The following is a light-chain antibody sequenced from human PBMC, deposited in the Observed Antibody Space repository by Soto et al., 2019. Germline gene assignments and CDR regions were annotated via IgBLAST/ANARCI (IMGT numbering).Light chain of an antibody. V-gene: IGLV2-23*01. J-gene: IGLJ1*01. CDR1: SNDIGTYNL. Sequence: QSALTQPASVSGPPGQSITISCAGTSNDIGTYNLVSWYQQHPGTAPKLLIYETKKRPSGVSSRFSGSKSGNTASLTISGLQTDDEADYFCCTYAVGQILYVLGTGTKVTVL. CDR2: ETK. CDR3: CTYAVGQILYV.